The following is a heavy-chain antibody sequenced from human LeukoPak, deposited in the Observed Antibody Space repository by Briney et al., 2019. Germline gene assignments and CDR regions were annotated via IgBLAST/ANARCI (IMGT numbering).Heavy chain of an antibody. Sequence: PGGSLRLSCAASGFTFSSYGMHWVRQAPGKGLEWVAVIWYDGSNKYYADSVKGRFTISRDNSKNTLYLQMNSLRAEDTAVYYCARDLHWGDYDFWSGNKYYYYYYGMDVWGQGTTVTVSS. CDR2: IWYDGSNK. V-gene: IGHV3-33*01. CDR1: GFTFSSYG. J-gene: IGHJ6*02. D-gene: IGHD3-3*01. CDR3: ARDLHWGDYDFWSGNKYYYYYYGMDV.